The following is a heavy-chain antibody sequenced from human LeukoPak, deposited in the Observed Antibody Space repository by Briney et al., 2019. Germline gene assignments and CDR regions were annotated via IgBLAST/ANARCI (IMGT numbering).Heavy chain of an antibody. CDR2: IGGRGTTI. CDR1: GFTFSSYE. J-gene: IGHJ4*02. CDR3: ARGAPYCSSTSCSFDY. D-gene: IGHD2-2*01. Sequence: GGSLRLSCAASGFTFSSYEMNWVRQGPGRGLEWVSNIGGRGTTIYYADSVKGRFTTSRDNARNSLYLQMNSLRAEVTAVYYCARGAPYCSSTSCSFDYWGQGTLVTVSS. V-gene: IGHV3-48*03.